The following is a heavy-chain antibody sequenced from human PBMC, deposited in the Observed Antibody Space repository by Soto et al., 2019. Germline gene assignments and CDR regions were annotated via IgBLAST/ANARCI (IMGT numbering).Heavy chain of an antibody. Sequence: ASVKVSFKASAGTFCSYAISWVRQAPGPGLEWMGGIIPIFGTANYAQKFQGRVTITADKSTSTAHRQLSSQRSEDTAVYYYASGPTGILSGSFGYWGQGTLVTVSS. J-gene: IGHJ4*02. CDR2: IIPIFGTA. CDR1: AGTFCSYA. V-gene: IGHV1-69*06. D-gene: IGHD3-10*01. CDR3: ASGPTGILSGSFGY.